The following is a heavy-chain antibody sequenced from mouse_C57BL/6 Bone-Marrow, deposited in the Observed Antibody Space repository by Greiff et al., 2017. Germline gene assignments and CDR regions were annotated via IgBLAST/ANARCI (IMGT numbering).Heavy chain of an antibody. CDR3: AREGIYYGYGFDY. CDR1: GFTFSDYY. Sequence: EVKLVESEGGLVQPGSSMKLSCTASGFTFSDYYMAWVRQVPEKGLEWVANIDYDGSSTYYLDSLKSRFIISRDNAKNILYLQMSSLKSEDTATYYCAREGIYYGYGFDYWGQGTTLTVSS. V-gene: IGHV5-16*01. J-gene: IGHJ2*01. D-gene: IGHD2-2*01. CDR2: IDYDGSST.